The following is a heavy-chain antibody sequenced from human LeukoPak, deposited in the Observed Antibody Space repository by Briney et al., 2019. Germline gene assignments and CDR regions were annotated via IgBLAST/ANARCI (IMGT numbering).Heavy chain of an antibody. Sequence: GGSLRLSCAASGFTFSSYGMHWVRQAPGKGLEWVAVIWYDGSNKYYADSVKGRFTISRDNSKNTPYLQMNSLRAEDTAVYYCAKDGDTYYYDSSGYYHFDYWGQGTLVTVSS. CDR2: IWYDGSNK. J-gene: IGHJ4*02. CDR1: GFTFSSYG. D-gene: IGHD3-22*01. V-gene: IGHV3-33*06. CDR3: AKDGDTYYYDSSGYYHFDY.